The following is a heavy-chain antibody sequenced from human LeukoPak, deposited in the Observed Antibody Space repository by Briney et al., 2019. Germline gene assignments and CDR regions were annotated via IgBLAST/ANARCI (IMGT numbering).Heavy chain of an antibody. V-gene: IGHV3-23*01. D-gene: IGHD3-16*01. CDR3: TKAVGGGRDAYDI. CDR2: IFDSGAPS. J-gene: IGHJ3*02. CDR1: GFTFSSCA. Sequence: GGSLRLSRAASGFTFSSCAMNWVRQAPGKGLEWVSSIFDSGAPSYYADSVKGRFTISRDNSKNTLYVQMESLRAEDTAVYYCTKAVGGGRDAYDIWGQGTMVTVSS.